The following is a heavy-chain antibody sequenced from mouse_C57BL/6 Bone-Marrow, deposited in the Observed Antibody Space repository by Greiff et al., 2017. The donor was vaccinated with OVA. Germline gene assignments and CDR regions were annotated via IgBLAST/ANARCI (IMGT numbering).Heavy chain of an antibody. D-gene: IGHD1-1*01. CDR3: VRHPHYYYGSSPYYAMDY. Sequence: VQLKESGGGLVQPKGSLKLSCAASGFSFNTYAMNWVRQAPGKGLEWVARIRSKSNNYATYYADSVKDRFTISRDDSESMLYLQMNNLKTEDTAMYYCVRHPHYYYGSSPYYAMDYWGQGTSVTVSS. CDR2: IRSKSNNYAT. CDR1: GFSFNTYA. V-gene: IGHV10-1*01. J-gene: IGHJ4*01.